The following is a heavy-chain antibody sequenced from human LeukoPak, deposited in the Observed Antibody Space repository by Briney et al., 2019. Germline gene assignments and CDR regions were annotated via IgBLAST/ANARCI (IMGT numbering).Heavy chain of an antibody. CDR1: GFTFSTYD. V-gene: IGHV3-30*18. Sequence: PGGSLRLSCAASGFTFSTYDMHWVRQAPGKGLEWVAIISYYGSDKYYADSVKGRFTISRDNSKNTLYLQMNSLRAEDTAVYCCAKDFGEAAFDIWGQGTMVTVSS. CDR2: ISYYGSDK. D-gene: IGHD3-10*01. J-gene: IGHJ3*02. CDR3: AKDFGEAAFDI.